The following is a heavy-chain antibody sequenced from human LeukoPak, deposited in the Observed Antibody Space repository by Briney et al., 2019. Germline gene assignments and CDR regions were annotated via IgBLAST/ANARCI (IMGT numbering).Heavy chain of an antibody. CDR1: GYSISSGYY. Sequence: SETLSLTCTVSGYSISSGYYWGWIRQPPGKGLEWIGSIYHSGSTYYNPSLKSRVTISVDTSKNQFSLKLSSVTAADTAVYYCARSWRGYYYYYYYMDVWGKGTTVTISS. CDR2: IYHSGST. CDR3: ARSWRGYYYYYYYMDV. V-gene: IGHV4-38-2*02. D-gene: IGHD3-10*01. J-gene: IGHJ6*03.